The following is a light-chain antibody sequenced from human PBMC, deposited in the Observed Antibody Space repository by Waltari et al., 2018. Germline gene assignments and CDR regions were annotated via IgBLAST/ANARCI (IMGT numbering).Light chain of an antibody. CDR1: GPNIGAGYA. Sequence: QSVLTQPPSVSGAPGQRVTISCPGRGPNIGAGYAVHWYQQLPRAAPKLLIYGSTSRPLGVPARFFGSTSGTSASLAIIGLQAEDEADYYCQSYDTSLSVVFGGGTKLTVL. J-gene: IGLJ3*02. CDR3: QSYDTSLSVV. V-gene: IGLV1-40*01. CDR2: GST.